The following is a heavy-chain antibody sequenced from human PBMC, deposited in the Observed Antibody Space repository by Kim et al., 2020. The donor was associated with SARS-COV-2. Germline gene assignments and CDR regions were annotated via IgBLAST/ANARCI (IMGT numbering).Heavy chain of an antibody. J-gene: IGHJ4*02. Sequence: ASVKVSCKASGYTFTGYYMHWVRQAPGQGLEWMGRINPNSGGTNYAQKFQGRVTMTRDTSISTAYMELSRLRSDDTAVYYCARKGRHITGTTSFDYWGQGTLVTVSS. CDR3: ARKGRHITGTTSFDY. D-gene: IGHD1-7*01. CDR1: GYTFTGYY. V-gene: IGHV1-2*06. CDR2: INPNSGGT.